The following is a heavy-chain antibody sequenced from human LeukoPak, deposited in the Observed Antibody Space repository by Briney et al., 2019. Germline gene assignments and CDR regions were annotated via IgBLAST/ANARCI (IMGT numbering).Heavy chain of an antibody. J-gene: IGHJ3*02. CDR1: GYTFTSYG. D-gene: IGHD3-16*01. CDR3: ARLGTYDAFDI. Sequence: ASVEVSCKASGYTFTSYGISWVRQAPGQGLEWMGWISAYNGNTNYAQKFQGRVTITTDESTSTAYMELSSLRSEDTAVYYCARLGTYDAFDIWGQGIMVTVSS. CDR2: ISAYNGNT. V-gene: IGHV1-18*01.